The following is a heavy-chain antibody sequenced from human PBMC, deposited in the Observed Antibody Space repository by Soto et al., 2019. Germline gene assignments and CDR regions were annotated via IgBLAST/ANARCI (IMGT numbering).Heavy chain of an antibody. CDR3: SREGELLGGKCCTYYWLDP. D-gene: IGHD2-8*02. CDR2: INVGNGNT. V-gene: IGHV1-3*01. CDR1: GYTFTSYA. J-gene: IGHJ5*02. Sequence: QVYLVQSGAEVKKPGASVKVSCKASGYTFTSYAMHWVRQAPGQGLEWMGRINVGNGNTEYSQKFQGIVTITSDTSASTAYMELSRLRSEDTAVYYCSREGELLGGKCCTYYWLDPWGQGTLVTVSS.